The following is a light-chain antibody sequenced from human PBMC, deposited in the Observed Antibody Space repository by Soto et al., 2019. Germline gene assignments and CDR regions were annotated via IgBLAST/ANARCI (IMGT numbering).Light chain of an antibody. Sequence: IQMTQSPSSLSASVGDRVTVTCRASQDISDYLAWYQQKPGKAPKLLIYAASTLQSGVPSRFSGSGSGTDFTLTISCLQSEDFATYYCQQYYSYPTISFGQGTRLEIK. CDR1: QDISDY. V-gene: IGKV1-8*01. J-gene: IGKJ5*01. CDR3: QQYYSYPTIS. CDR2: AAS.